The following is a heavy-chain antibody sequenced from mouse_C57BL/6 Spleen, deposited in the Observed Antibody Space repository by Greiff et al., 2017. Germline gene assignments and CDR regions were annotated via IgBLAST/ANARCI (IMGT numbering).Heavy chain of an antibody. J-gene: IGHJ2*01. Sequence: QVQLKQPGAELVKPGASVKVSCKASGYTFTSYWMHWVKQRPGQGLEWIGRIHPSDSDTNYNQKFKGKATLTVDKSSSTAYMQLSSLTSEDSAVYYCAISAYSNYGDYWGQGTTLTVSS. CDR3: AISAYSNYGDY. V-gene: IGHV1-74*01. D-gene: IGHD2-5*01. CDR2: IHPSDSDT. CDR1: GYTFTSYW.